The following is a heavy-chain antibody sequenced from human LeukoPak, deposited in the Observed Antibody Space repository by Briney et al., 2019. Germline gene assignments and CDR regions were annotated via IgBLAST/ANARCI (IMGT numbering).Heavy chain of an antibody. CDR2: ISYDGSNK. CDR3: ARDRYSSSWSYYFDY. D-gene: IGHD6-13*01. CDR1: GFTFSSYA. V-gene: IGHV3-30*04. J-gene: IGHJ4*02. Sequence: QPGRSLRLSCAASGFTFSSYAMHWVRQAPGKGLEWVAVISYDGSNKYYADSVKGRFTISRDNSKNTLYLQMNSLRAEDTAVYYCARDRYSSSWSYYFDYWGQGTLVTVPS.